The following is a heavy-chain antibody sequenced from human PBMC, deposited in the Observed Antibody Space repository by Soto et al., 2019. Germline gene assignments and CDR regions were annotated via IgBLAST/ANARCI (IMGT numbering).Heavy chain of an antibody. CDR1: GFTFSSYA. D-gene: IGHD1-26*01. CDR3: AKDFPPILSSGSYHPGNY. Sequence: GGSLRLSCAASGFTFSSYAMSWVRQAPGKGLEWVSAISGSGGSTYYADSVKGRFTISRDNSKNTLYLQMNSLRAEDTAVYYCAKDFPPILSSGSYHPGNYWGQGTLVTVSS. J-gene: IGHJ4*02. CDR2: ISGSGGST. V-gene: IGHV3-23*01.